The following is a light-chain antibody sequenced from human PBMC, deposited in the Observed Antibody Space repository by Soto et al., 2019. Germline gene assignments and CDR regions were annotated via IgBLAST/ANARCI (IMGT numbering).Light chain of an antibody. CDR3: QQYYNYLT. CDR2: TAS. CDR1: QNVDDC. Sequence: DIQMTQSPSTLSTSLGDTVTITCRASQNVDDCLAWYQQKPGRAPKLLIYTASSLQSGVPSRFSGSGSGTVFTLIISRLQHDDVANYCRQQYYNYLTFGQGTRLDIK. J-gene: IGKJ5*01. V-gene: IGKV1-5*03.